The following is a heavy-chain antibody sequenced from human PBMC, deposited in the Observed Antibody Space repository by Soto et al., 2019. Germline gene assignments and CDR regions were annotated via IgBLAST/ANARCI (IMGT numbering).Heavy chain of an antibody. CDR1: GGSISSYY. CDR2: IYYSGST. Sequence: SETLSLTCTVSGGSISSYYWSWIRQPPGKGLEWIGYIYYSGSTNYNPSLKSRVTISVDTSKNHFSLKLSSVSAADTAAYYCARHVMLSSGWYGGWAFDIWGQGTMVTVSS. D-gene: IGHD6-19*01. J-gene: IGHJ3*02. V-gene: IGHV4-59*08. CDR3: ARHVMLSSGWYGGWAFDI.